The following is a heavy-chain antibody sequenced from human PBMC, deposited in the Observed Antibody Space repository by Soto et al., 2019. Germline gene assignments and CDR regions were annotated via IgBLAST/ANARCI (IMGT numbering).Heavy chain of an antibody. CDR3: ASPKNGTGYYFDY. V-gene: IGHV1-69*10. CDR1: GCTFSSYA. D-gene: IGHD3-9*01. Sequence: ASVKVSCKASGCTFSSYAISWVRQAPGQGLEWMGGIIPIFGIANYAQKFQGRVTITADKSTSTAYMELSSLRSEDTAVYYCASPKNGTGYYFDYWGQGTLVTVSS. CDR2: IIPIFGIA. J-gene: IGHJ4*02.